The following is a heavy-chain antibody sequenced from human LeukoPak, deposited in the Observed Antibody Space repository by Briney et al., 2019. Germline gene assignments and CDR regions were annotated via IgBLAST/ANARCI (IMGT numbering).Heavy chain of an antibody. CDR2: IIPIFGTA. Sequence: ASEKVSCNASGGTFSSYAISWVRQAPGQRLERMGGIIPIFGTANYAQKFQGRVTITTDESTSTAYMELSSLRSEDTAVYYCARGLWQNYYYYYMDVWGKGTTVTVSS. V-gene: IGHV1-69*05. CDR3: ARGLWQNYYYYYMDV. J-gene: IGHJ6*03. CDR1: GGTFSSYA. D-gene: IGHD5-18*01.